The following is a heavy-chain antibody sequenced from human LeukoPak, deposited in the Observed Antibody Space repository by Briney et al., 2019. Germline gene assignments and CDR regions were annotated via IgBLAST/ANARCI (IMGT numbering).Heavy chain of an antibody. J-gene: IGHJ6*03. D-gene: IGHD3-22*01. Sequence: GGSLRLSCAASGLTVRSNYMNWVRQAPGKGLEWISVIHSGGKSVYADFVKGRFTIYRDNSMNTMYLQMNSLTAEDTAVYYCAREDSRGSSGLDYSFMDVWGKGTTVIVFS. CDR1: GLTVRSNY. CDR3: AREDSRGSSGLDYSFMDV. V-gene: IGHV3-53*01. CDR2: IHSGGKS.